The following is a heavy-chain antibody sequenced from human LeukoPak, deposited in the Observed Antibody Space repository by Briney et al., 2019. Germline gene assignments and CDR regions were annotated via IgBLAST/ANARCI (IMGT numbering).Heavy chain of an antibody. D-gene: IGHD4-11*01. Sequence: PGWSLRLSCAASGFTFSSYGMHWVRQAPGKGLEWVAFIRYDGSNKYYADSVKGRFTISRDNSKNTLYLQMNSLRAEDTAVYYCAKLCAPTTVTFSYWGQGTLVTVSS. J-gene: IGHJ4*02. V-gene: IGHV3-30*02. CDR1: GFTFSSYG. CDR3: AKLCAPTTVTFSY. CDR2: IRYDGSNK.